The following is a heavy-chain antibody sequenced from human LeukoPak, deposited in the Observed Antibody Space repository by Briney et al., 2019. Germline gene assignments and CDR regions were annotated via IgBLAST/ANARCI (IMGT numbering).Heavy chain of an antibody. J-gene: IGHJ4*02. CDR1: GFTFSSYG. V-gene: IGHV3-30*18. CDR3: AKGGVLWFGELLPHYYFDY. D-gene: IGHD3-10*01. Sequence: PGGSLRLSCAASGFTFSSYGMHWVRRAPGKGLEWVAVISYDGSNKYYADSVKGRFTISRDNSKNTLYLQMNSLRAEDTAVYYCAKGGVLWFGELLPHYYFDYWGQGTLVTVSS. CDR2: ISYDGSNK.